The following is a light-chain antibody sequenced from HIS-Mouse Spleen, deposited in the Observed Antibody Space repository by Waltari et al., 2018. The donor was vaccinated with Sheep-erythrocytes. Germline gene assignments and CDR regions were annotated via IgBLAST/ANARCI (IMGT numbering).Light chain of an antibody. CDR3: QQYYSTLLT. Sequence: DIVMTQSPDSLAVSLGERATINCKSSQSVLYSSNSKNYLAWYQQKPGQPQKLLIYWASTRESGVPDRFSGSGSATDFTLTISSLQAEDVAVYYCQQYYSTLLTFGGGTKVEIK. CDR1: QSVLYSSNSKNY. CDR2: WAS. V-gene: IGKV4-1*01. J-gene: IGKJ4*01.